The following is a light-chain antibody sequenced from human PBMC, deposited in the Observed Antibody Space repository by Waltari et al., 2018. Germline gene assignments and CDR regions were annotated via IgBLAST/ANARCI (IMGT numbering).Light chain of an antibody. V-gene: IGLV2-23*02. J-gene: IGLJ3*02. Sequence: QSALTQPASVSGSPGQSITISCPGTSSDIGSYNFFSWYQPHPGKAPKLILYEVTKRPSGVSDRFSGAKSGNTASLTISGLQAEDDADYYCYSSAMSAFVVFGGGTKLTVL. CDR2: EVT. CDR1: SSDIGSYNF. CDR3: YSSAMSAFVV.